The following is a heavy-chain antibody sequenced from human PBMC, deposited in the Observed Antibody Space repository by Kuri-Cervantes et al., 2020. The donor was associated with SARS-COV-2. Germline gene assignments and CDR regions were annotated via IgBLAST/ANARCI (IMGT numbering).Heavy chain of an antibody. D-gene: IGHD2-15*01. Sequence: SETLSLTCTVSGGSISSYYWSWIRQPPGKGREWIGYIYYSGSTNYNPSLKSRVTISVDTSKNQFSLKLSSVTAADTAVYYCARGDCRGGSCYGMDVWGQGTTVTVSS. CDR1: GGSISSYY. J-gene: IGHJ6*02. CDR3: ARGDCRGGSCYGMDV. CDR2: IYYSGST. V-gene: IGHV4-59*01.